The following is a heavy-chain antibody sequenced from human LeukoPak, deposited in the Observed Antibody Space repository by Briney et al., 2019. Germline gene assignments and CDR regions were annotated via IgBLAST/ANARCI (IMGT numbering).Heavy chain of an antibody. D-gene: IGHD1-14*01. CDR1: GGSFSGYY. CDR2: INHSGST. J-gene: IGHJ6*02. V-gene: IGHV4-34*01. CDR3: ARGYKRGTSPYYYYYGMDV. Sequence: SETLSLTCAVYGGSFSGYYWSWIRQPPGKGLEWIGEINHSGSTNYNPSLKSRVTISVDTSKNQFSLKLSSVTAADTAVYYCARGYKRGTSPYYYYYGMDVWGQGTTVTVSS.